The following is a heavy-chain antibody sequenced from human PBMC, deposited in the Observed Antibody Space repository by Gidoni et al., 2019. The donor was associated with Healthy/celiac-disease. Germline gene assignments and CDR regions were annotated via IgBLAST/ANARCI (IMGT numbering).Heavy chain of an antibody. Sequence: EVQLLESGGGLVQPGGSLRLSCAASGFTFSSHAMSWVRQAPGKGLEWVSAISGSGGSTYYADSVKGRFTISRDNSKNTLYLQMNSLRAEDTAVYYCAKEPYVDTAMAGWFDPWGQGTLVTVSS. V-gene: IGHV3-23*01. CDR2: ISGSGGST. D-gene: IGHD5-18*01. CDR1: GFTFSSHA. J-gene: IGHJ5*02. CDR3: AKEPYVDTAMAGWFDP.